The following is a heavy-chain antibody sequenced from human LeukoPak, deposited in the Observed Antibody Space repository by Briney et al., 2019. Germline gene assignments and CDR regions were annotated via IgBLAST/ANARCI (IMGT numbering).Heavy chain of an antibody. J-gene: IGHJ6*03. D-gene: IGHD5-18*01. CDR1: GFTFSSYA. CDR2: ISYDGSNK. CDR3: AREGDTAMTAGYYYYMDV. Sequence: PGGSLRLSCAASGFTFSSYAKHWVRQAPGKGLEWVAVISYDGSNKYYADSVKGRFTISRDNSKNTLYLQMDSLRAEDTAVYYCAREGDTAMTAGYYYYMDVWGKGTTVTVSS. V-gene: IGHV3-30*04.